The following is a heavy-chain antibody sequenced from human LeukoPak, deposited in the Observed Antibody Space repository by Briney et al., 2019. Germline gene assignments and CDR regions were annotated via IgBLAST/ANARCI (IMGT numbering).Heavy chain of an antibody. Sequence: SVKVSCKASGGTFSSYAISWVRQAPGQGLEWMGGIIPIFGTANYAQKFQGRVTITTDESTSTAYMELSSLRSEDTAVYYCARDKRVQMANWFDPWGQGTLVTVSS. CDR3: ARDKRVQMANWFDP. J-gene: IGHJ5*02. D-gene: IGHD1-1*01. V-gene: IGHV1-69*05. CDR2: IIPIFGTA. CDR1: GGTFSSYA.